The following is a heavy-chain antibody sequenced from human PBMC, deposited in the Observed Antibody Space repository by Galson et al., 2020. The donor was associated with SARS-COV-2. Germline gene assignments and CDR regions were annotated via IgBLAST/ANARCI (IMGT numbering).Heavy chain of an antibody. J-gene: IGHJ3*01. V-gene: IGHV1-2*02. CDR3: TRGHGRGGTYWDCPFNL. CDR1: GYTFTGYY. D-gene: IGHD1-26*01. CDR2: ITLNSGDT. Sequence: ASVKVSCKGSGYTFTGYYMHWVRQAPGQGLEWMGWITLNSGDTNYPQKFQGRVTMTRDTSISTGYMELSRLTSDDTAVYYCTRGHGRGGTYWDCPFNLLGQGTMVIVSS.